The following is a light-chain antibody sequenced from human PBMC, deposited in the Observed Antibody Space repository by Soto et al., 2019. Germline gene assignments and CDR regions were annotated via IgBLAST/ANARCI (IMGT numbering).Light chain of an antibody. Sequence: EIGWPQSPATLSLSPGERATLSCRASQSVSSYLAWYQQKPGQAPRLLIYDASNRATGIPARFSGSGSGTDFTLTISGLEPEDFAVYYCQQYGSSLTWTFGQGTKVDIK. CDR2: DAS. V-gene: IGKV3-11*01. CDR3: QQYGSSLTWT. J-gene: IGKJ1*01. CDR1: QSVSSY.